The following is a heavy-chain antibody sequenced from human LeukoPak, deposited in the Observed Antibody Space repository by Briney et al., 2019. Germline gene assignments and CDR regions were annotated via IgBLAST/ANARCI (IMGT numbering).Heavy chain of an antibody. V-gene: IGHV4-31*03. Sequence: SETLSLTCTVSGGSISSGGYYWSWIRQHPGKGLEWIRYIYYSGSTYYNPSLKSRVTISVDTSKNQFSLKLSSVTAADTAVYYCARELLYYDILYGMDVWGQGTTVTVSS. J-gene: IGHJ6*02. CDR1: GGSISSGGYY. D-gene: IGHD3-9*01. CDR2: IYYSGST. CDR3: ARELLYYDILYGMDV.